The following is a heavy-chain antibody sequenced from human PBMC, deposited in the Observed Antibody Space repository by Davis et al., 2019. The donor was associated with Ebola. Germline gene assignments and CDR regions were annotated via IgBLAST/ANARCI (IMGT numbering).Heavy chain of an antibody. V-gene: IGHV3-30-3*01. CDR3: ATSAGSSSPFDY. CDR2: ISYDGSNK. J-gene: IGHJ4*02. Sequence: GESLKTPFAALGFTFSSYAMHWVRQAPGKGLVWVAGISYDGSNKDYADAVKGRFTISRDNSKNTLYLQMHSRRSEDTAVYYCATSAGSSSPFDYWGKGTLVTVSS. D-gene: IGHD6-6*01. CDR1: GFTFSSYA.